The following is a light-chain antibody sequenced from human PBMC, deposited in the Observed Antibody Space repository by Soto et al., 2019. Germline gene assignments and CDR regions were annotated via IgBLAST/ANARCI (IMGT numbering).Light chain of an antibody. J-gene: IGKJ4*01. CDR3: QQCDDFIT. CDR1: QDIKNY. V-gene: IGKV1-33*01. Sequence: DIQMTQSPSSLSASVGDRVTITCQASQDIKNYLNWYQQKPGKAPKLLIYEASNLETGVPSRFSGSVSGRSFTFTISSLQTEDIATYYCQQCDDFITFGGGTRIEIK. CDR2: EAS.